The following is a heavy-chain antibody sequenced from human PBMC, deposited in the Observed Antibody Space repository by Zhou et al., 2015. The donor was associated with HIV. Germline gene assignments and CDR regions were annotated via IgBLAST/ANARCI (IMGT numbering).Heavy chain of an antibody. J-gene: IGHJ4*02. V-gene: IGHV1-69*12. CDR2: IIPIFGTT. Sequence: QVQLVQSGAEVKKPGSSVKVSCKASGGTFSSYAISWVRQAPGQGLEWMGGIIPIFGTTNYEQKFQGRVTFTADESTSTAYMELSSLRSEDTAVYYCARSYYYDSSGYLHPDYWGQGTLVTVSS. D-gene: IGHD3-22*01. CDR1: GGTFSSYA. CDR3: ARSYYYDSSGYLHPDY.